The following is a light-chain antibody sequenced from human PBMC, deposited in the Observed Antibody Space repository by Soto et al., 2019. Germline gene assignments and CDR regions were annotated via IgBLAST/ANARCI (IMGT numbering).Light chain of an antibody. V-gene: IGKV1-5*03. CDR1: QSISSW. CDR2: KAS. CDR3: KQYNRYWT. J-gene: IGKJ1*01. Sequence: DIQMTQSPSTLSASVGDRVTITCRASQSISSWLAWYQQKPGKAPKVLIYKASSLESGVPSRFSGSGSGTEFTLTISSLQPDDFATYYCKQYNRYWTFGQGTKVEIK.